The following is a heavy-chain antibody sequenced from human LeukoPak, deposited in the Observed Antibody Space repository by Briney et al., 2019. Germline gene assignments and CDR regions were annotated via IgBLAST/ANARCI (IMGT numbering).Heavy chain of an antibody. CDR1: GGSFSGYY. Sequence: SETLSLTCAVYGGSFSGYYWSWIRQPPGKGLEWIGEINHSGSTNYNPSLTSRVTISVDTSKNQFSLKLSSVTAADTAVYYCARVDDPRMKCFRPDAETPINWFDPWGQGTLVTVSS. V-gene: IGHV4-34*01. CDR3: ARVDDPRMKCFRPDAETPINWFDP. D-gene: IGHD1-1*01. J-gene: IGHJ5*02. CDR2: INHSGST.